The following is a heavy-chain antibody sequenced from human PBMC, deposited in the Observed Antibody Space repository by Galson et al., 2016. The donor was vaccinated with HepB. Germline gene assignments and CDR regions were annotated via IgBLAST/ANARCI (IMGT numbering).Heavy chain of an antibody. J-gene: IGHJ4*02. CDR1: GYTFTRYA. V-gene: IGHV1-3*01. CDR2: INGGDSDR. Sequence: SVKVSCKASGYTFTRYAIHWVRQAPGQRLEWMGWINGGDSDRRYSRVFQDRLAITTDTSASTAYVELSDLAPEDTAVYFCARTLMVTYELDYWGQGTLVTVSS. CDR3: ARTLMVTYELDY. D-gene: IGHD3-10*01.